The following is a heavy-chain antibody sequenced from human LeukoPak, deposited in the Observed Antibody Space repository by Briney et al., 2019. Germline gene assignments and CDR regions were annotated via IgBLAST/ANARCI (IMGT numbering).Heavy chain of an antibody. Sequence: GGSLRLSCAASGFTFNTYWIHWVRQGPGKGLLWVSLTSADGTTTTYADSVNGRFTVSRDNAKNTLYLQMNSLRAEDAAVYYCARGLAGAYRIMDVWGQGTTVTVS. J-gene: IGHJ6*02. CDR1: GFTFNTYW. CDR2: TSADGTTT. CDR3: ARGLAGAYRIMDV. D-gene: IGHD6-19*01. V-gene: IGHV3-74*01.